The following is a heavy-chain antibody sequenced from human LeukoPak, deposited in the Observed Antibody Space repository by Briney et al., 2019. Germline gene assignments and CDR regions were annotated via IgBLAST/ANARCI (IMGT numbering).Heavy chain of an antibody. CDR2: IKSKTDGGTT. D-gene: IGHD3-9*01. Sequence: PGGSLRLSCAASGFTFSNAWMSWVRQAPGKGLEWVGRIKSKTDGGTTDYAAPVKGRFTISRDDSKNTLYLQMNSLKTEDTAVYYCTGYYDILTGQDYWGQGTLVTVSS. CDR1: GFTFSNAW. V-gene: IGHV3-15*01. CDR3: TGYYDILTGQDY. J-gene: IGHJ4*02.